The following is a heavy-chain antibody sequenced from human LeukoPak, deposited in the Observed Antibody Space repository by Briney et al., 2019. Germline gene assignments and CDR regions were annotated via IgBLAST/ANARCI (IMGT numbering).Heavy chain of an antibody. D-gene: IGHD3-9*01. Sequence: SETLSLTCTVSGYSISSGYHWGWIRQPPGKGLEWIGSIYHSGSTNYNPSLKSRVTISVDTSKNQFSLKLSSVTAADTAVYYCAREGLDDILTKRYFDYWGQGTLVTVSS. V-gene: IGHV4-38-2*02. CDR3: AREGLDDILTKRYFDY. J-gene: IGHJ4*02. CDR1: GYSISSGYH. CDR2: IYHSGST.